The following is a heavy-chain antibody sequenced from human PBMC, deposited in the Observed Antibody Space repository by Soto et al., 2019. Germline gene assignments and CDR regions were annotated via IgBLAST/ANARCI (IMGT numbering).Heavy chain of an antibody. J-gene: IGHJ5*02. CDR2: IYYSGVT. CDR1: GDSISTYN. CDR3: ARVAADIASWLDP. V-gene: IGHV4-59*01. D-gene: IGHD5-12*01. Sequence: QGQLQESGPGLVKPSETLSLTCTVSGDSISTYNWGWIRQPPGKGLEWIGCIYYSGVTNYNPSLKSRATTSVDTPKNQLSLKLNSVTAADTAVYYCARVAADIASWLDPWGQGTLVTVSS.